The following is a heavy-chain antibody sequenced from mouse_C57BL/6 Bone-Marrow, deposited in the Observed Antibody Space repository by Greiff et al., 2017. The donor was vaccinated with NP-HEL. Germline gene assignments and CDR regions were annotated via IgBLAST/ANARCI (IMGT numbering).Heavy chain of an antibody. Sequence: EVKLVESGGGLVKPGGSLKLSCAASGFTFSSYAMSWVRQTPERRLAWVATISDGGSYTYYPDNVKGRFTISRDNAKNNLYLQMLQLKSEDTAMYYCAREDYGYEAWFAYWGQGTLVTVSA. CDR1: GFTFSSYA. J-gene: IGHJ3*01. CDR3: AREDYGYEAWFAY. CDR2: ISDGGSYT. V-gene: IGHV5-4*01. D-gene: IGHD2-2*01.